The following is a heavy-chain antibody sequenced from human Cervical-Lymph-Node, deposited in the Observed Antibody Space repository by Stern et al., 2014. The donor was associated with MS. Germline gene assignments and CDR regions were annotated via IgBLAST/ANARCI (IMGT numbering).Heavy chain of an antibody. V-gene: IGHV5-51*01. Sequence: QLVQYGAEVKKPGESLKISCKLSGYSFTIYYIAWVRQMPGKGLGWMGIIYPYDSDTTSSPSFQGQVTISADKSITTAYLQWSSLRASDTAMYYCARHVQGFDYWGQGTLVTVSS. CDR3: ARHVQGFDY. J-gene: IGHJ4*02. CDR2: IYPYDSDT. CDR1: GYSFTIYY.